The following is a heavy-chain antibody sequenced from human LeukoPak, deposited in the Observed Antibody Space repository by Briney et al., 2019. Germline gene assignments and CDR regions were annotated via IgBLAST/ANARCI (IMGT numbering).Heavy chain of an antibody. Sequence: PSETLSLTCTVSGGSISSYYWSRIRQPPGKGLEWIGYIYDSGSTKYNPSLKSRVTISLDTSKNQFSLKLTSVTAADTAVYYCARPNPHSSGYDYWGQGTLVTVSS. J-gene: IGHJ4*02. CDR3: ARPNPHSSGYDY. CDR1: GGSISSYY. V-gene: IGHV4-59*08. CDR2: IYDSGST. D-gene: IGHD3-22*01.